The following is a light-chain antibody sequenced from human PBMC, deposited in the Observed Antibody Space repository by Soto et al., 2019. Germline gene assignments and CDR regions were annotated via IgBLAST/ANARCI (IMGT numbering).Light chain of an antibody. J-gene: IGKJ5*01. V-gene: IGKV3-11*01. Sequence: EIVLTQSPDTLSLSPGDRSTLSCRASQSVSSYLLWYQKKPGQAPRLLIYDASNRATGIPARLSGSGYETDLTITISSIETEDFAVYYCQHRMNWPLTFGQGTRLEIK. CDR2: DAS. CDR3: QHRMNWPLT. CDR1: QSVSSY.